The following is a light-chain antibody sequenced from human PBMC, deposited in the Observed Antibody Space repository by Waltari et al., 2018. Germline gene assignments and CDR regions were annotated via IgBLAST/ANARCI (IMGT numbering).Light chain of an antibody. V-gene: IGKV3-20*01. CDR2: AVS. CDR1: QRVGSSY. CDR3: QQYGSPPYT. Sequence: EIVLTQSPGTLSLSPGARATLPCWASQRVGSSYLPWFQQKPGQAPRLLIYAVSSRATGIPDRFSGSGYGTDFTLTINRLEPEDSAVYYCQQYGSPPYTFGQGTKLEL. J-gene: IGKJ2*01.